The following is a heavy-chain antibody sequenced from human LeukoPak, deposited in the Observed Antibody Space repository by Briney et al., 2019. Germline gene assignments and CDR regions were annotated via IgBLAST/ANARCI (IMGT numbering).Heavy chain of an antibody. V-gene: IGHV1-18*01. D-gene: IGHD3-10*01. J-gene: IGHJ6*02. CDR1: GYTFTSYG. Sequence: GASVKVSCKASGYTFTSYGISWVRQAPGQGLEWMGWISAYNGNINYAQKLQGRVTMTTDTSTSTAYMELRSLRSDDTAVYYCARGSGEPYYYYGMDVWGQGTTVTVSS. CDR3: ARGSGEPYYYYGMDV. CDR2: ISAYNGNI.